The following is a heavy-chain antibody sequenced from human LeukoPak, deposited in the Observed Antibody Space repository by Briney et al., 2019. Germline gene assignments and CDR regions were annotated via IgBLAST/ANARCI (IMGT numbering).Heavy chain of an antibody. V-gene: IGHV3-11*04. CDR3: VRERFHGSGAPKFDF. Sequence: PGGSLRLSCAASGFTFSDYYMNWIRQAPGKGLEWVSYISTSGSSIYYADSVKGGFTISRDNAKGSLFLQVNSLRAEDTAVYYCVRERFHGSGAPKFDFWGQGTLVTVSS. J-gene: IGHJ4*02. CDR2: ISTSGSSI. CDR1: GFTFSDYY. D-gene: IGHD3-10*01.